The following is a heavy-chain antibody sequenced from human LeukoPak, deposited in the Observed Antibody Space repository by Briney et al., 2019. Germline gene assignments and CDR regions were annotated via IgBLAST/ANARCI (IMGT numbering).Heavy chain of an antibody. J-gene: IGHJ4*02. CDR2: IFPIFGTA. D-gene: IGHD5-18*01. V-gene: IGHV1-69*13. CDR3: ARAPDTAMDDFDY. Sequence: SSVQVSCQDSVCTLRRYAFSWLRQAPAPRLEWIGGIFPIFGTANYAQKFQGRVTITAEESTSTAYMELSSLRSEDTAVYYCARAPDTAMDDFDYWGQGTLVTVSS. CDR1: VCTLRRYA.